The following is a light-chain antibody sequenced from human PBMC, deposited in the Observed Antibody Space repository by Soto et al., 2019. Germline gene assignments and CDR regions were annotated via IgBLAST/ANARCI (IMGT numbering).Light chain of an antibody. Sequence: EIVLTQSPGTLSLSPGERATLSCSASQSVSSSYLAWYQQTPGQTPRLLIYAASSRATGIPDRFSGSGSGTDFSLTISRLEAEDFAVYYCQQYGSSPRTFGQGTKVDIK. J-gene: IGKJ1*01. V-gene: IGKV3-20*01. CDR1: QSVSSSY. CDR3: QQYGSSPRT. CDR2: AAS.